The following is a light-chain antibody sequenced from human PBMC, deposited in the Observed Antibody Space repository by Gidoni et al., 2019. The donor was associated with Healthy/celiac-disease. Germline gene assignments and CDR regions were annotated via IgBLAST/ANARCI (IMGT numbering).Light chain of an antibody. CDR3: QQRSNWLRA. CDR2: DAS. J-gene: IGKJ4*01. V-gene: IGKV3-11*01. CDR1: QSVSSY. Sequence: EIVFTQSPATLSLSPGERATLSCRASQSVSSYLAWYQQKPGQAPRLLLYDASNRATGIPARFSGSGSGTDFTLTISSLEPEDFAVYYCQQRSNWLRAFGGGTKVEIK.